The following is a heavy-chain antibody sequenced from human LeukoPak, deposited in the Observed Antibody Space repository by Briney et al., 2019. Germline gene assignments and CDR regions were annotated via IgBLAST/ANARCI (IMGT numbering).Heavy chain of an antibody. CDR2: ISWDGGTT. D-gene: IGHD3-16*01. CDR1: GFTFDVYT. CDR3: AKAGVPISYGGLYDSSYFDY. Sequence: GGSLRLSCAASGFTFDVYTMHGVRQAPGGSLEWGSLISWDGGTTYYAASVKGRFIITRDNRKNSLYLQMNSLKTEDTALYYCAKAGVPISYGGLYDSSYFDYWGQGTLVTVSS. J-gene: IGHJ4*02. V-gene: IGHV3-43*01.